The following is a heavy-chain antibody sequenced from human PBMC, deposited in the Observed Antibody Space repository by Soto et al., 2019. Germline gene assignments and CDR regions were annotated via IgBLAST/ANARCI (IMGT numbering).Heavy chain of an antibody. D-gene: IGHD2-15*01. J-gene: IGHJ4*02. CDR2: INQDGSNE. CDR1: GLPFRSHF. CDR3: ARETWWRLDY. V-gene: IGHV3-7*03. Sequence: EVQLVESGEGLVQPGGSLRLSCAASGLPFRSHFRSWIRQAPGRGREWVAKINQDGSNEHYVAPVKGRFTVYRDNTKNSLFLQMNGLRVDDTAVYYCARETWWRLDYWGQGNLVTVSS.